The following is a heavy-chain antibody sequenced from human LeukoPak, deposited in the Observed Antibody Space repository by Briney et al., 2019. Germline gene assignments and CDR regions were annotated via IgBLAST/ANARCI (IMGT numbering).Heavy chain of an antibody. CDR3: AKDRCGGVVPAAGYGMDV. V-gene: IGHV3-23*01. CDR1: GFTFSSYA. CDR2: ISGSGGST. Sequence: GGSLRLSCAASGFTFSSYAMSWVRQAPGKGLEWVSAISGSGGSTYYADSVKGRFTISRDNSKNTLYLQMNSLRAEDTAVYYCAKDRCGGVVPAAGYGMDVWGQGTTVTVSS. J-gene: IGHJ6*02. D-gene: IGHD2-2*01.